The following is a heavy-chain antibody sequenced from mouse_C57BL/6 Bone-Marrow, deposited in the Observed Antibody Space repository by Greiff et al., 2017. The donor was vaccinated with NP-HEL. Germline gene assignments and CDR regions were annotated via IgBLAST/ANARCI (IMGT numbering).Heavy chain of an antibody. J-gene: IGHJ2*01. CDR3: ARKEITTVWGYFDY. D-gene: IGHD1-1*01. CDR1: GYAFSSYW. Sequence: QVQLQQSGAELVKPGASVKISCKASGYAFSSYWMNWVKQRPGKGLEWIGQIYPGDGDTNYNGKFKGKATLTADKSSSTAYMQLSSLTSEDSAVYFCARKEITTVWGYFDYWGQGTTLTVSS. CDR2: IYPGDGDT. V-gene: IGHV1-80*01.